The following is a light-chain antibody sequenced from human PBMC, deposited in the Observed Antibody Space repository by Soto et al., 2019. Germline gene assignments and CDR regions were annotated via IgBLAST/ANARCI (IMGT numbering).Light chain of an antibody. V-gene: IGKV3-20*01. CDR3: QQYGSSPIT. Sequence: EIVLTQSPGTLSLSPGERATLSCRAGQSVSSTYLAWYQQKPGQAPRLLIYEASNRATGIPDRFSGSGSGTDFTLTISRLEPEDFAVYYCQQYGSSPITFGQGTRLEI. CDR1: QSVSSTY. J-gene: IGKJ5*01. CDR2: EAS.